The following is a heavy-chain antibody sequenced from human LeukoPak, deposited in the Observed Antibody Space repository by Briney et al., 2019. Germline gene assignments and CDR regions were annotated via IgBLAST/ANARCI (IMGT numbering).Heavy chain of an antibody. CDR2: TYYRSNWYN. Sequence: SQTLSLTCAISGDSVSSNSATWNWIRQSPSRGLEWLGRTYYRSNWYNDYAGSVKGRITIHPDTSKNQFSLQLNSVTPEDTAVYYCARDLAGFGGYSYGMVDYWGQGTLVTVSS. CDR3: ARDLAGFGGYSYGMVDY. CDR1: GDSVSSNSAT. V-gene: IGHV6-1*01. D-gene: IGHD5-18*01. J-gene: IGHJ4*02.